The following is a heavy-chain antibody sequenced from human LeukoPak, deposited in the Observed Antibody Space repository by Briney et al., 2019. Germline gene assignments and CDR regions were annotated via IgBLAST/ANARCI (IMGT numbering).Heavy chain of an antibody. D-gene: IGHD4-17*01. Sequence: ASVKVSCKASGYSFTSYDINWVRQATGQGLEWMGWVNPNSGGTNYAQKLQGRVTMTTDTSTSTAYMELRSLRSDDTAVYYCARADYGDYHYWGQGTLVTVSS. CDR3: ARADYGDYHY. CDR2: VNPNSGGT. CDR1: GYSFTSYD. J-gene: IGHJ4*02. V-gene: IGHV1-18*01.